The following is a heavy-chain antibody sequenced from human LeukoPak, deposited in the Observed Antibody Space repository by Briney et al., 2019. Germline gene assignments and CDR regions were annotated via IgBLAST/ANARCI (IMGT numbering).Heavy chain of an antibody. V-gene: IGHV4-4*02. CDR2: IYHSGST. D-gene: IGHD6-19*01. CDR1: GGSISSSNW. Sequence: SGTLSLTCAVSGGSISSSNWWSWVRQPPGKGLEWIGEIYHSGSTNYNPSLKSRVTISVDKSKNQFSLKLSSVTAADTAVYYCARDLDYNSGWYRIFDYWGQGTLVTVSS. J-gene: IGHJ4*02. CDR3: ARDLDYNSGWYRIFDY.